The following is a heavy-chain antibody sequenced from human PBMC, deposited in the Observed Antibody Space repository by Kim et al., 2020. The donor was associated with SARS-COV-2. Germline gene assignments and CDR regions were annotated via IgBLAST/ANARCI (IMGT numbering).Heavy chain of an antibody. CDR3: ANPPRPLDY. V-gene: IGHV3-23*01. Sequence: TYYAHSVKGRVTISGENSNRSLYLQMNSLGAEDPAVYYCANPPRPLDYWGQGTLVTVSS. CDR2: T. J-gene: IGHJ4*02.